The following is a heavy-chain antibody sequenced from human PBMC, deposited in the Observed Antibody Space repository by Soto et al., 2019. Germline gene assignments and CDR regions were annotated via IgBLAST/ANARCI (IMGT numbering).Heavy chain of an antibody. CDR3: TRQVTVASPRALYYYYYGMDV. CDR2: IRSKANSYAT. D-gene: IGHD2-21*02. J-gene: IGHJ6*02. Sequence: GVSLRLSFAASGFTFSGSAMHWVRQASGKGLEWVGRIRSKANSYATAYAASVKGRFTISRDDSKNTAYLQMNSLKTEDTAVYYCTRQVTVASPRALYYYYYGMDVWGQGTTVTVSS. V-gene: IGHV3-73*01. CDR1: GFTFSGSA.